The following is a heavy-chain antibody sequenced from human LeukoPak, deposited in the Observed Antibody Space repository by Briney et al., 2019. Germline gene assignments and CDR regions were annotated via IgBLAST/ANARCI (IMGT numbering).Heavy chain of an antibody. Sequence: ASVKVSCKASGYTFTSYAMNWVRQAPGQGLEWMGWINTNTGDPTYAQGFTGRFVFSLDTSVSTAYLQISSLKAEDTAVYYCATVHYDSDIDYWGQGTLVTVSS. CDR3: ATVHYDSDIDY. CDR1: GYTFTSYA. CDR2: INTNTGDP. V-gene: IGHV7-4-1*02. D-gene: IGHD3-22*01. J-gene: IGHJ4*02.